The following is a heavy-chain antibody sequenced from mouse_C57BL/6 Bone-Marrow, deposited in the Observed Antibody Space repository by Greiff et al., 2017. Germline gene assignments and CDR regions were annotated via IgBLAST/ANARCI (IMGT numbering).Heavy chain of an antibody. V-gene: IGHV2-3*01. J-gene: IGHJ1*03. CDR3: ANGVTSRYFDV. CDR1: GFSLTSYG. CDR2: IWGDGST. Sequence: VAPSQSLSVTCTVSGFSLTSYGVSWVRQPPGKGLEWLGVIWGDGSTNYHSALISRLSISKDNSKSQVFLKLNSLQTDDTATYYCANGVTSRYFDVWGTGTTVTVSS. D-gene: IGHD2-5*01.